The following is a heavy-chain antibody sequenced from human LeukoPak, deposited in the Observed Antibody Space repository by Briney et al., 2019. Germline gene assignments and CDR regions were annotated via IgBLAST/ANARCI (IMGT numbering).Heavy chain of an antibody. Sequence: ASVNVSCKVSGYTLTELSMHWVRQAPGKGLEWMGGFDPEDGETIYAQKFQGRVTMTEDTSTDTAYMELGSLRSEDTAVYYCATQDGVVVPAEYYGMDVWGQGTTVTVSS. CDR3: ATQDGVVVPAEYYGMDV. CDR2: FDPEDGET. J-gene: IGHJ6*02. CDR1: GYTLTELS. D-gene: IGHD2-2*01. V-gene: IGHV1-24*01.